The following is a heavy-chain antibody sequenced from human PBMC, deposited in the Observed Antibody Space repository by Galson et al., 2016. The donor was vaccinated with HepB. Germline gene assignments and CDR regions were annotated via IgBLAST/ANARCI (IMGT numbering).Heavy chain of an antibody. Sequence: SETLSLTCTVSGVSVTSYYWTWIRQPPGKGLQWIGCMYYSGITSYNPSLKSRVTMSADTSQNQFSLKVSSVTAADTAIYYCGRQQVGNNWFDPWAQGTLVTVSS. CDR3: GRQQVGNNWFDP. CDR2: MYYSGIT. CDR1: GVSVTSYY. V-gene: IGHV4-59*02. D-gene: IGHD6-6*01. J-gene: IGHJ5*02.